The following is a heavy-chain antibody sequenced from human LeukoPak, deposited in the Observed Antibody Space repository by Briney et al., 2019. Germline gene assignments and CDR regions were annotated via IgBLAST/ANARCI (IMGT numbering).Heavy chain of an antibody. CDR3: VAPGSPAGSYYYGDY. Sequence: GGSLRLSCAASGFIVSSNYMSWVRQAPGKGLEWVSTLYRGGSTYYAASVKGRFTISRDTSKNTLHLQMNSLRAEDTAVYYCVAPGSPAGSYYYGDYWGQGSLVTVSS. CDR1: GFIVSSNY. CDR2: LYRGGST. J-gene: IGHJ4*02. V-gene: IGHV3-53*01. D-gene: IGHD3-10*01.